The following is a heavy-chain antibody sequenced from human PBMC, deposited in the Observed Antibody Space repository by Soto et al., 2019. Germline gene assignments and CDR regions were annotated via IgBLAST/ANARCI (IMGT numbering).Heavy chain of an antibody. CDR2: IYHSGST. Sequence: ASETLSLTCAVSGGSISSSNWWGWVRQPPGKGLEWIGEIYHSGSTNYNPPLKSRVTMSVDTSNNQFSLKVSSVTAADTAVYYCARHSNRNYGLYYFDFWGLGALVTVSS. CDR3: ARHSNRNYGLYYFDF. V-gene: IGHV4-4*02. D-gene: IGHD4-4*01. CDR1: GGSISSSNW. J-gene: IGHJ4*02.